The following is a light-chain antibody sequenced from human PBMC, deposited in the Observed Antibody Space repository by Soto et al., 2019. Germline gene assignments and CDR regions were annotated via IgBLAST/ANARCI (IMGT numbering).Light chain of an antibody. J-gene: IGLJ1*01. CDR1: TGPVTSGFY. V-gene: IGLV7-43*01. Sequence: VTPEPYLTVSPGGTVTLTCASSTGPVTSGFYPHWVQQKPGQAPRTLIYITTNKHSWTPARFSGCLLGGKAALTLSGVQPEDEAEYYCLLYYSGSYVFGGGTKVTVL. CDR2: ITT. CDR3: LLYYSGSYV.